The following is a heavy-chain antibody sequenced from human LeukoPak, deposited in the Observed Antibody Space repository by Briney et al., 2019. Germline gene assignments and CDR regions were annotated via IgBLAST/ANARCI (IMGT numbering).Heavy chain of an antibody. CDR1: GFTFSDQS. D-gene: IGHD3-22*01. V-gene: IGHV3-23*01. Sequence: PGGSLRLSCAASGFTFSDQSMNWVRQAPGKGLEWVSAISGSGGSTYYADSVKGRFTISRDNSKNTLYLQMNSLRAEDTAVYYCAKQNDSSGYYEQYFQHWGQGTLVTVSS. J-gene: IGHJ1*01. CDR3: AKQNDSSGYYEQYFQH. CDR2: ISGSGGST.